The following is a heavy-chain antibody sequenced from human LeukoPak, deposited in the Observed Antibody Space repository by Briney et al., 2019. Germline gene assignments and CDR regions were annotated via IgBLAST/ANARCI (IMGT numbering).Heavy chain of an antibody. V-gene: IGHV3-21*01. CDR1: GFTFSDYS. D-gene: IGHD3-22*01. Sequence: GGSLRVSCSASGFTFSDYSMNWVRQAPGKGLEWVSSISSSSRHMYYGDSVKGRFTISRDNAKNLLHLQMNSLRAEDTAVYYCASSHIPTGQGWLFYYYMDVWGKGTTVTVSS. CDR2: ISSSSRHM. J-gene: IGHJ6*03. CDR3: ASSHIPTGQGWLFYYYMDV.